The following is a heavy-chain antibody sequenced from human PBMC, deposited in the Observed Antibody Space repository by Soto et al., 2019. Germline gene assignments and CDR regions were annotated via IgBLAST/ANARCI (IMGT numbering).Heavy chain of an antibody. CDR1: GFTFSSYG. CDR3: AKDRRTSSSWNYYYYGMDV. Sequence: PGGSLRLSCAASGFTFSSYGMHWVRQAPGKGLEWVAVISYDGSNKYYADSVKGRFTISRDNSKNTLYLQMNSLRAEDTAVYYCAKDRRTSSSWNYYYYGMDVWGQGTTVTVSS. CDR2: ISYDGSNK. J-gene: IGHJ6*02. D-gene: IGHD6-13*01. V-gene: IGHV3-30*18.